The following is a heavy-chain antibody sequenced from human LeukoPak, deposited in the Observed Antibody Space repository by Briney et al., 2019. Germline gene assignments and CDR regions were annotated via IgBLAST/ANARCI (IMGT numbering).Heavy chain of an antibody. V-gene: IGHV1-2*02. Sequence: GASVKVSCKASRYTFTGYYMHWVRQAPGQGLEWMGWINPNSGVTDYAQNFQGRVTMTRDTSISTAYVELSRLRSDDTAVYYCARGTGEGYTYGRYYSDYWGQGTLVTVSS. CDR1: RYTFTGYY. J-gene: IGHJ4*02. CDR3: ARGTGEGYTYGRYYSDY. CDR2: INPNSGVT. D-gene: IGHD5-18*01.